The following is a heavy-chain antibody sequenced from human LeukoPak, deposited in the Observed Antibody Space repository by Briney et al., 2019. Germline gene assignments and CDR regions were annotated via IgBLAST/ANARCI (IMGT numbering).Heavy chain of an antibody. CDR2: INHSGST. V-gene: IGHV4-34*01. CDR3: ARVVPAAPTSYGMDV. CDR1: GGSFSGYY. J-gene: IGHJ6*02. D-gene: IGHD2-2*01. Sequence: SETLSPTCTVYGGSFSGYYWSWIRQPPGKGLEWIGEINHSGSTNYNPSLKSRVTISVDTSKNQFSLKLSSVTAADTAVYYCARVVPAAPTSYGMDVWGQGTTVTVSS.